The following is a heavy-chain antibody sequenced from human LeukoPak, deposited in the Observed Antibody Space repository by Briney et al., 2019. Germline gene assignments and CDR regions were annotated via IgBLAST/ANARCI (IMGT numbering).Heavy chain of an antibody. J-gene: IGHJ4*02. CDR3: ARSLGDYCSGGSCYLDY. CDR2: ISAYNGNI. D-gene: IGHD2-15*01. Sequence: ASVKVSCRASGYTFTSYGISWVRQAPGQGLEWMGWISAYNGNINYAQKLQGRVTMTTDTSTSTAYMELRSLRSDDTAVYYCARSLGDYCSGGSCYLDYWGQGTLVTVSS. CDR1: GYTFTSYG. V-gene: IGHV1-18*01.